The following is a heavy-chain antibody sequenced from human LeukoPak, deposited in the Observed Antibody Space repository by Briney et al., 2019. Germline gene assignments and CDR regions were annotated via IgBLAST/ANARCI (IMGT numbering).Heavy chain of an antibody. V-gene: IGHV3-53*01. CDR1: GFTVSSDY. D-gene: IGHD3-10*01. Sequence: GGSLRLSCAASGFTVSSDYMTWVRQAPGKGLEWVSVIYTGGSTYYADSVKGRFTISRDNFKNTLYLQMNSLRAEDTAVYYCAKYAHGSGTSFDPWGQGTLVTVSS. J-gene: IGHJ5*02. CDR3: AKYAHGSGTSFDP. CDR2: IYTGGST.